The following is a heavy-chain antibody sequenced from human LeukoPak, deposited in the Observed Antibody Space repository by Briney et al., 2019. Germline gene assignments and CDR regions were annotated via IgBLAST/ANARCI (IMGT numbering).Heavy chain of an antibody. CDR1: GFTFSSYG. V-gene: IGHV3-33*01. D-gene: IGHD3-3*01. CDR3: ARDDTYYDFWSGLEPYYYYGMDV. J-gene: IGHJ6*02. CDR2: IWYDGSNK. Sequence: GGSLRLSCAASGFTFSSYGMHWVRQAPGKGLEWVAVIWYDGSNKYYADSVKGRFTISRDNSKNTLYLQMNSLRAEDTAVYYCARDDTYYDFWSGLEPYYYYGMDVWGQGTTVTVSS.